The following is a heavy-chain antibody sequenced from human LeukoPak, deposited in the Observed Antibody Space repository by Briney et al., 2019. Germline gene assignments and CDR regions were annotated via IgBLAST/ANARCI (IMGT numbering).Heavy chain of an antibody. CDR3: ARDRYDSSGYFDY. J-gene: IGHJ4*02. CDR1: GFTFSSYA. D-gene: IGHD3-22*01. V-gene: IGHV3-30-3*01. Sequence: PGGSLRLSCAASGFTFSSYAMHWVRQAPGKGLEWVAVISYGGSNKYYADSAKGRFTISRDNSKNTLYLQMNSLRAEDTAVYYCARDRYDSSGYFDYWGQGTLVTASS. CDR2: ISYGGSNK.